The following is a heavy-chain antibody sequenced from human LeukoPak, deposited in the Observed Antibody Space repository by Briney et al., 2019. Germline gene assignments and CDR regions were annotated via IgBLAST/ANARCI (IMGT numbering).Heavy chain of an antibody. CDR2: IYYSGST. V-gene: IGHV4-39*07. J-gene: IGHJ2*01. CDR3: ARVSSSWYQDWYFDL. CDR1: GGSISSSSYY. D-gene: IGHD6-13*01. Sequence: SETLSLTCTVSGGSISSSSYYWGWIRQPPGKGLEWIGSIYYSGSTYYNPSLKSRVTMSVDTSKNQFSLKLSSVTAADTAVYYCARVSSSWYQDWYFDLWGRGTLVTVTS.